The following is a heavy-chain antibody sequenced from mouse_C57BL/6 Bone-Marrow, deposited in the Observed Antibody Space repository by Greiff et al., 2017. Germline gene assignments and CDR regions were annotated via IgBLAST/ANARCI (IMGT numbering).Heavy chain of an antibody. CDR1: GYTFTSYW. J-gene: IGHJ3*01. Sequence: QVQLQQSGAELVRPGSSVKLSCKASGYTFTSYWMHWVKQRPGQGLEWIGEIDPSDSYTNYNQKFKGKSTLTVDKSSSTAYMQLSSLTSEDSAVYYCARSRGFAYWGQGTLVTVSA. CDR2: IDPSDSYT. V-gene: IGHV1-69*01. CDR3: ARSRGFAY.